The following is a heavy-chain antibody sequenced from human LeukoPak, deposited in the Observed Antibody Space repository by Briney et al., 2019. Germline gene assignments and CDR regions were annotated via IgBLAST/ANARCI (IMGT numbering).Heavy chain of an antibody. D-gene: IGHD3-3*01. V-gene: IGHV1-46*01. CDR1: GYTFTGYY. CDR2: INPSGGST. J-gene: IGHJ5*02. Sequence: ASVKVSCKASGYTFTGYYMHWVRQAPGQGLEWMGIINPSGGSTSYAQKFQGRVTMTRDTSTSTVYMELSSLRSEDTAVYYCARAHYDFWSGYYIWFDPWGQGTLVTVSS. CDR3: ARAHYDFWSGYYIWFDP.